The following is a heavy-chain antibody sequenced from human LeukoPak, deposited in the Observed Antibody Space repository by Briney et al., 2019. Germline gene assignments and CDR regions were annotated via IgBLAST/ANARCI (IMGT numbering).Heavy chain of an antibody. J-gene: IGHJ3*02. CDR1: GFTFRNYV. Sequence: GGSLRLSCAASGFTFRNYVMHWGRQAPGKGLEWVAGIPQDGSTQYYADSVKGRFTMSRDNSKNTVHLQMNSLRAEDTALYYCARENSAFDIWGHGTMVTVSS. CDR2: IPQDGSTQ. V-gene: IGHV3-30*04. CDR3: ARENSAFDI. D-gene: IGHD4-23*01.